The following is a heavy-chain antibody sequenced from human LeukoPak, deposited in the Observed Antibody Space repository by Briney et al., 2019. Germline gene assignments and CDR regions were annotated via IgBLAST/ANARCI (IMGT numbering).Heavy chain of an antibody. V-gene: IGHV4-59*01. J-gene: IGHJ6*02. CDR3: ARDAGYCSSTSCYLYGMDV. D-gene: IGHD2-2*01. CDR1: GGSISSYY. Sequence: PSETLSLTCTVSGGSISSYYWSWIRQPPGKGLEWIGYIYYSGSTNYSPSLKSRVTISVDTSKNQFSLKLSSVTAADTAVYYCARDAGYCSSTSCYLYGMDVWGQGTTVTVSS. CDR2: IYYSGST.